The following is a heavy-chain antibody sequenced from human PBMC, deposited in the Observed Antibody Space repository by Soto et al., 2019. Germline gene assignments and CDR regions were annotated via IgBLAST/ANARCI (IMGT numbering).Heavy chain of an antibody. Sequence: EVQLVESGGGLVQPGGSLRLSCAASGFSFTSYWMHWVRQALGKGLVWVSRINTDGSSTSYADSVKGRFTISRDNAKNTLFLQMNSLRAEDTAIYYCAKRELNSTGLFHWGQGTLVSVSS. CDR3: AKRELNSTGLFH. CDR1: GFSFTSYW. J-gene: IGHJ4*02. V-gene: IGHV3-74*01. CDR2: INTDGSST. D-gene: IGHD1-26*01.